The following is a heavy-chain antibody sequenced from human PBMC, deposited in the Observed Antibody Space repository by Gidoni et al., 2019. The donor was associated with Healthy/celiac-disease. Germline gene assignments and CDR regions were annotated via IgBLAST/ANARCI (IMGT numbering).Heavy chain of an antibody. CDR2: IWYDGSNK. CDR1: GFTFSSYG. CDR3: VMVPRAGGAFDI. Sequence: QVQLVESGGGVVQPGRSLRLSCAASGFTFSSYGMHWVRQAPGKGLEWVAVIWYDGSNKYYADSVKGRFTISRDNSKNTLYLQMNSLRAEDTAVYYCVMVPRAGGAFDIWGQGTMVTVSS. J-gene: IGHJ3*02. D-gene: IGHD3-10*01. V-gene: IGHV3-33*01.